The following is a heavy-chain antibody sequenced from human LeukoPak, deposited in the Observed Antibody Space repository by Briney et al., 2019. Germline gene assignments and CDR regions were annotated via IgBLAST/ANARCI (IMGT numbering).Heavy chain of an antibody. CDR1: GFTFSSYS. V-gene: IGHV3-48*01. J-gene: IGHJ6*03. CDR2: ISSSSSTI. Sequence: PGGSLRLSCAASGFTFSSYSMNWVRQAPGKGLEWVSYISSSSSTIYYADSVKGRFTISRDNAKNSLYLQMNSLRAEDTAVYYCAREATAGYSSSWYSYYYYYMDVWGKGTTVTVSS. D-gene: IGHD6-13*01. CDR3: AREATAGYSSSWYSYYYYYMDV.